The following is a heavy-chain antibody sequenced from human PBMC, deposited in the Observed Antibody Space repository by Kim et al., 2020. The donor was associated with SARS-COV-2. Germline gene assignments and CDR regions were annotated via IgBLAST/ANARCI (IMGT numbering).Heavy chain of an antibody. D-gene: IGHD2-2*01. CDR2: ISYSGNS. J-gene: IGHJ4*02. Sequence: SETLSLTCSVSGGSIRSGGKFWTWIRQHPAKGLEWIGYISYSGNSHYSPSLRSRVSISLQTSENPFSLELTSLTAADTAVYYCARGQPLDYWGQGILVTVSS. CDR1: GGSIRSGGKF. V-gene: IGHV4-31*03. CDR3: ARGQPLDY.